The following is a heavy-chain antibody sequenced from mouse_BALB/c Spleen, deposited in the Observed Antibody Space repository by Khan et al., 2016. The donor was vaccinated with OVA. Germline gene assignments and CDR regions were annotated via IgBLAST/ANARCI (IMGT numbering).Heavy chain of an antibody. CDR3: ATSYFYGYYFDY. V-gene: IGHV5-17*02. D-gene: IGHD1-1*01. CDR1: GFTFSNYG. CDR2: ISGDTSTI. Sequence: EVQLQESGGGLVQPGGSRKLSCAASGFTFSNYGMHWVRQAPEKGLEWVAFISGDTSTIYYADTVKGRFTISSDNPKNTLFLQMTSLMSEDTARYYCATSYFYGYYFDYWGPGTTLTVSS. J-gene: IGHJ2*01.